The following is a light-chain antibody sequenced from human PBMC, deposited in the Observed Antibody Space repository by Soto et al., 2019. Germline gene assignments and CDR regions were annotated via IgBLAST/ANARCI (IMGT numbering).Light chain of an antibody. CDR1: QSVSSD. V-gene: IGKV3-15*01. J-gene: IGKJ1*01. CDR3: PQYNTWHPKMA. Sequence: VVTQSPATLSVFPGETATLSCRASQSVSSDLAWYQQRPGQAPRLLIYGASTRATGIPARFRGSGSGTEFRLTISSLQAEDFAINSCPQYNTWHPKMAFGRGTKVEIK. CDR2: GAS.